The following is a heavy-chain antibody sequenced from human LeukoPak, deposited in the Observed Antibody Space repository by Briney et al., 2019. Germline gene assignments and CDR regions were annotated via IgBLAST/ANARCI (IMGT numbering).Heavy chain of an antibody. D-gene: IGHD3-22*01. V-gene: IGHV4-4*07. J-gene: IGHJ4*02. CDR2: IYTSGST. Sequence: PSETLSLTCTVSGGSISSYYWSWIRQPAGKGLGWIGRIYTSGSTNYNPSLKSRVTMSVDTSKNQFSLKLSSVTAADTAVYYCARGPTYYYDSSGYHKEDYYFDYWGQGTLVTVSS. CDR1: GGSISSYY. CDR3: ARGPTYYYDSSGYHKEDYYFDY.